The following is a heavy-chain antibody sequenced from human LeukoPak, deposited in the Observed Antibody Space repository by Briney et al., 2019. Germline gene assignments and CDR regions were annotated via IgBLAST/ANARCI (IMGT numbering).Heavy chain of an antibody. V-gene: IGHV4-59*01. CDR3: ASDRGYSSSSNFFDY. CDR2: IYYSGST. J-gene: IGHJ4*02. CDR1: GGSISSYY. Sequence: SETLSLTCTVSGGSISSYYWSWIRQPPGKGLEWIGYIYYSGSTNYNPSLTSRVTISVDTSKNQFSLKLSSVTAADTAVYYCASDRGYSSSSNFFDYWGQGTLVTVSS. D-gene: IGHD6-6*01.